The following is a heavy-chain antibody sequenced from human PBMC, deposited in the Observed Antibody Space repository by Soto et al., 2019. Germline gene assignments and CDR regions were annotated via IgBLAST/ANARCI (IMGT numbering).Heavy chain of an antibody. CDR1: GYTFTSHA. V-gene: IGHV1-3*01. CDR3: ARDLGVGAASDY. CDR2: INAGNGNT. D-gene: IGHD1-26*01. J-gene: IGHJ4*02. Sequence: ASVKVSCKASGYTFTSHAMHWVRQAPGQRLEWMGWINAGNGNTKYSQKFQGRVTITRDTSASTAYMELSSLRSEDTAVYYCARDLGVGAASDYWGQGTLVTVSS.